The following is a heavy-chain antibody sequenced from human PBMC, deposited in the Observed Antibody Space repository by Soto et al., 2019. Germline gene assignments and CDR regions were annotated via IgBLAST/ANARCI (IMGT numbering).Heavy chain of an antibody. V-gene: IGHV4-30-2*01. CDR1: GGSISSGGYS. J-gene: IGHJ5*01. D-gene: IGHD3-16*01. CDR2: IYHSGST. CDR3: ARGWGAWFDY. Sequence: SETLSLTCAVSGGSISSGGYSWSWIRQPPGKGLEWIGYIYHSGSTYYNPSLKSRVTISVDRSKNQFSLKLSSVTAADTAVYYCARGWGAWFDYWGQGTLVTVSS.